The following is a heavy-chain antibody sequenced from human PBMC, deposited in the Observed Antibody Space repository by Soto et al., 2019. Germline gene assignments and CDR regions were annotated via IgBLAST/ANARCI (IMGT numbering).Heavy chain of an antibody. J-gene: IGHJ4*02. CDR3: AGHARRPGVEY. V-gene: IGHV4-39*01. CDR2: ISYTGST. Sequence: QLPLQESGPGRVKPSETLSLTCTVSGGSFSTRGHYWGWFRQFSGRGLEWIGSISYTGSTYYNTSLKSRVTRSVDTSKNQFSLKLSSVTAADTAMYSRAGHARRPGVEYWGQGTLVPLSS. D-gene: IGHD7-27*01. CDR1: GGSFSTRGHY.